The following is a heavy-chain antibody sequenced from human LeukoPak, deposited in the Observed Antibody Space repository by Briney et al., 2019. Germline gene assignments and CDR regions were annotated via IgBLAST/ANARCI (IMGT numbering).Heavy chain of an antibody. D-gene: IGHD3-22*01. CDR1: GFTFSTYA. Sequence: GGSLRLSCAATGFTFSTYAMSWVRQAPGKGLEWVSVISGSGVSTYYADSVKGRFTISRDKSSNTLYLQMNSLRAEDTAVYYCAKRGYDRGGYYGYFDYWGQGTLVTVSS. CDR3: AKRGYDRGGYYGYFDY. J-gene: IGHJ4*02. CDR2: ISGSGVST. V-gene: IGHV3-23*01.